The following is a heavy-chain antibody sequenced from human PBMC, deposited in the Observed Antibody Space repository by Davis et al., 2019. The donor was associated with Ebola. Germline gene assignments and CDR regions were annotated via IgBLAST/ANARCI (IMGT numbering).Heavy chain of an antibody. CDR1: GFTLSKYW. J-gene: IGHJ4*02. V-gene: IGHV3-74*01. Sequence: GESLKISCAASGFTLSKYWVHWVRQAPGKGLVWVSRINPDGSSTAYADSVKGRFTISKDNAKNTLYLQLNSLRAEDTAVYYCTRGSADYLGIDYWGQGTLVTVSS. CDR2: INPDGSST. CDR3: TRGSADYLGIDY. D-gene: IGHD2/OR15-2a*01.